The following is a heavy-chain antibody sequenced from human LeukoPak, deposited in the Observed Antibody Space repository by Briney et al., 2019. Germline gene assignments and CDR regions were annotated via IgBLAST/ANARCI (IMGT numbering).Heavy chain of an antibody. V-gene: IGHV4-38-2*02. J-gene: IGHJ2*01. D-gene: IGHD2-2*01. CDR3: ARHLGYCSSTSCSRYFDL. CDR1: GYSISSDYY. Sequence: SETLSLTCTVSGYSISSDYYWAWIRQPPGKGLEWIGSIYHSGSTYYNPSLKSRVTLSVDTSKKQFSLKLSSVTAADTAVYYCARHLGYCSSTSCSRYFDLWGRGTLVTVSS. CDR2: IYHSGST.